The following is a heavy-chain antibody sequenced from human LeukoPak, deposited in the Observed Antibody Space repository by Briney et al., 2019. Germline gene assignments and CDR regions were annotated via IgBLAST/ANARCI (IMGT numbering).Heavy chain of an antibody. V-gene: IGHV4-39*02. J-gene: IGHJ4*02. CDR2: IYYTGGT. Sequence: SETLSLTCSVSGGPITTSSYYWGWIRQPPEKGLEWIGSIYYTGGTYYSPSLKSRVTISVDTSKNQFSLKLSSVTAADTAVYYCARESGDGYNSVVQYYFDYWGQGTLVTVSS. D-gene: IGHD5-24*01. CDR3: ARESGDGYNSVVQYYFDY. CDR1: GGPITTSSYY.